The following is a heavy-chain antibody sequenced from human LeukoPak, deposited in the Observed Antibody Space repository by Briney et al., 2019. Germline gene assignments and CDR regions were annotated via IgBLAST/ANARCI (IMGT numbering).Heavy chain of an antibody. V-gene: IGHV4-34*01. CDR1: GGPFSVYY. D-gene: IGHD2-2*01. Sequence: PSETLSLTCAVYGGPFSVYYWSWIREPPAEGREWIVEINYSGRPNYNTSLKSRVTISVDTSKNQYSLKLSSATAADTAVYYCARGMPYQLLRRLSYYYMDVWGKGTTVTVSS. CDR2: INYSGRP. CDR3: ARGMPYQLLRRLSYYYMDV. J-gene: IGHJ6*03.